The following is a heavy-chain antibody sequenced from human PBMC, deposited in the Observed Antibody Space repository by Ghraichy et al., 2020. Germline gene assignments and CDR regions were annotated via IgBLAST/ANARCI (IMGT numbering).Heavy chain of an antibody. CDR3: ARGPRYYYDSSAVYFDY. CDR1: GYTFSSNG. Sequence: ASMKVSCKASGYTFSSNGISWVRQAPGQGLEWMGWISAHNGNTSYVQKFQGRVTMTTDTSTGTAYMELRSLRSGDTAVYYCARGPRYYYDSSAVYFDYWGQGTLVTVSS. D-gene: IGHD3-22*01. V-gene: IGHV1-18*01. J-gene: IGHJ4*02. CDR2: ISAHNGNT.